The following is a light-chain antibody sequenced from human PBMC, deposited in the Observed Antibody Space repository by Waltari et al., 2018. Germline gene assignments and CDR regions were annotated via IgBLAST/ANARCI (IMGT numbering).Light chain of an antibody. V-gene: IGKV3-11*01. CDR3: QQRSNWPRT. CDR2: DAS. CDR1: QSVSSY. Sequence: EIVLTQSPATLSLSPGERATLSCRASQSVSSYLAWYQQKPGQAPRPLIYDASNRATGIPARFSGSGSETDFTLTISSLEPEDFAVYYCQQRSNWPRTFGQGTKVEIK. J-gene: IGKJ1*01.